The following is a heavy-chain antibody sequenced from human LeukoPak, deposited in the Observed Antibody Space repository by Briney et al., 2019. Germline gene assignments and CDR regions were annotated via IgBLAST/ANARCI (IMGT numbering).Heavy chain of an antibody. J-gene: IGHJ6*02. CDR2: ISSSSSYI. CDR3: ARDSPYQLPAGMDV. V-gene: IGHV3-21*01. CDR1: GFTFSSYS. D-gene: IGHD2-2*01. Sequence: PGGSLRLSCAASGFTFSSYSMNWVRQAPGKGLEWVSSISSSSSYIYYADSVKGRFTISRDNAKNSLYLQMNSLRAEDTAVYYCARDSPYQLPAGMDVWGQGTTVTVSS.